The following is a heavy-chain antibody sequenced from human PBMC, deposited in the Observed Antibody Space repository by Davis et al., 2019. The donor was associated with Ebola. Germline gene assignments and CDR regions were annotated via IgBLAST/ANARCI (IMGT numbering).Heavy chain of an antibody. CDR3: VREVGAAPDH. V-gene: IGHV3-48*02. D-gene: IGHD1-26*01. J-gene: IGHJ4*02. CDR1: GFTFRSYN. CDR2: ISSSGGTI. Sequence: PGGSLRLSCAASGFTFRSYNMNWVRQAPGKGLEWVSYISSSGGTIHYADSVKGRVTVSRDNAKNSLYLQMNSLRDEDTAVYYCVREVGAAPDHWGQGTLVTVSS.